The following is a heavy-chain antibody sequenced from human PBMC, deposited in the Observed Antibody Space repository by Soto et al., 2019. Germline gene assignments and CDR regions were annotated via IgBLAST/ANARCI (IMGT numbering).Heavy chain of an antibody. Sequence: SGPTLVNPTQTLTLTCTFSGFSLTTTGEAVGWIRLPPGKALEWLALVYWDDDKAYSPSLKTRLTITKDSSKKQVVLTMTNMDPVDTATYYCARSFREGYNDDPYSFDYWGQGTLVTVSS. CDR3: ARSFREGYNDDPYSFDY. CDR1: GFSLTTTGEA. J-gene: IGHJ4*02. V-gene: IGHV2-5*02. D-gene: IGHD1-1*01. CDR2: VYWDDDK.